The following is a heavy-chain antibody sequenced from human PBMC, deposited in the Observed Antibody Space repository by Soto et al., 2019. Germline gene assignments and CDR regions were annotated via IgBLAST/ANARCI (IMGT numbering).Heavy chain of an antibody. CDR1: GYDISRGYY. Sequence: SETLSRTCAVSGYDISRGYYWGWIRQPPGKGLEWIGSFYHGGITYYNPSLNSRVTLSIDMTNNHVYLILNSVTAADTADYYCASVEPWVPYYYDSSPYTFQNWYDPWRKGKPVTV. J-gene: IGHJ5*02. V-gene: IGHV4-38-2*01. D-gene: IGHD3-22*01. CDR2: FYHGGIT. CDR3: ASVEPWVPYYYDSSPYTFQNWYDP.